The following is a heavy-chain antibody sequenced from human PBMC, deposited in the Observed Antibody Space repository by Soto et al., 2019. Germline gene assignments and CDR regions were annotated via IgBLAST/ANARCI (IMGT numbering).Heavy chain of an antibody. D-gene: IGHD6-13*01. CDR1: GYTFTSYA. CDR3: ARERGQQLVRNAFDI. CDR2: INAGNGNT. J-gene: IGHJ3*02. Sequence: ASVKVSCKASGYTFTSYAMHWVRQAPGQRLEWMGWINAGNGNTKYSQKFQGRVTITRDTSASTAYMELSSLRSEDTAAYYCARERGQQLVRNAFDIWGQGTMVTVSS. V-gene: IGHV1-3*01.